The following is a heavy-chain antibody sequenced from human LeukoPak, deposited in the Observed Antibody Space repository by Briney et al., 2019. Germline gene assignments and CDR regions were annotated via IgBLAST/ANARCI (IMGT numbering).Heavy chain of an antibody. J-gene: IGHJ6*02. V-gene: IGHV3-66*01. CDR2: IYSGGST. Sequence: GGSLRLSCAASGFTFSSYAMSWVRQAPGKGLEWVSVIYSGGSTYYADSVKGRFTISRDNSKNTLYLQMNSLRAEDTAVYYCARVRGYYHGGYYYYGMDVWGQGTTVTVSS. CDR3: ARVRGYYHGGYYYYGMDV. D-gene: IGHD3-22*01. CDR1: GFTFSSYA.